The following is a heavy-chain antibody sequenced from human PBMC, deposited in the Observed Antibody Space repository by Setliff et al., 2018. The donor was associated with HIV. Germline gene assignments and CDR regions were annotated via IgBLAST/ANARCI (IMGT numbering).Heavy chain of an antibody. CDR3: AREKEKLWFGELSHGGFDY. CDR1: GGSISSSSYY. CDR2: IYITGST. J-gene: IGHJ4*02. V-gene: IGHV4-61*02. Sequence: SETLSLTCTVSGGSISSSSYYWSWIRQPAGKGLEWIGRIYITGSTSYNPSLKSRVTISIDTSRSQFSLKLSSVTAADTAVYYCAREKEKLWFGELSHGGFDYWGQGTLVTVSS. D-gene: IGHD3-10*01.